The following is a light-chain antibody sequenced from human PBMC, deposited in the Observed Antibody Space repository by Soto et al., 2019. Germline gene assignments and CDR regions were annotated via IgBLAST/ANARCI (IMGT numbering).Light chain of an antibody. Sequence: QSALTQPASVSGSPGQSITISCTGTSSDVGNYNLVSWYQQHPGKAPKLVIYEVTKRSSRVSNRFSGSKSGNAASLTISGLQAEDEAYYYCCSYSRSSTWVFGGGTKLTVL. CDR1: SSDVGNYNL. J-gene: IGLJ3*02. CDR2: EVT. CDR3: CSYSRSSTWV. V-gene: IGLV2-23*02.